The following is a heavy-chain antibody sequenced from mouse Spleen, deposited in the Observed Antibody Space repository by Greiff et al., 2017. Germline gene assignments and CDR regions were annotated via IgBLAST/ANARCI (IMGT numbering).Heavy chain of an antibody. CDR3: ARSPTATGY. CDR2: INPGSGGT. Sequence: QVQLQQSGAELVRPGTSVKVSCKASGYAFTNYLIEWVKQRPGQGLEWIGVINPGSGGTNYNEKFKGKATLTADKSSSTAYMQLSSLTSEDSAVYFCARSPTATGYWGQGTTLTVSS. CDR1: GYAFTNYL. J-gene: IGHJ2*01. D-gene: IGHD1-2*01. V-gene: IGHV1-54*01.